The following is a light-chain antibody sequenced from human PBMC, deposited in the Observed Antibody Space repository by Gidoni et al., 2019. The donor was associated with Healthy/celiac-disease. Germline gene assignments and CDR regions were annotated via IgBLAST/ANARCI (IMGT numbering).Light chain of an antibody. CDR3: SSYTSSSTPGVV. J-gene: IGLJ2*01. V-gene: IGLV2-14*01. CDR2: EVS. Sequence: QSALTQPASVSGSPGPSITISCTGTSSDVGGYNYVSWYQQHPGKAPKLMIYEVSNRPSGVSNRFSGSKSGNTASLTISGRQAEDEADYYCSSYTSSSTPGVVFGGGTKLTVL. CDR1: SSDVGGYNY.